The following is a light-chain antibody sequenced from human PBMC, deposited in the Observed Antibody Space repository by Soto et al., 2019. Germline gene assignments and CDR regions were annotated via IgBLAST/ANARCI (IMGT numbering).Light chain of an antibody. CDR2: KAS. CDR1: QSISTW. V-gene: IGKV1-5*03. CDR3: QQYNYYSRT. J-gene: IGKJ1*01. Sequence: DIHMTQSPSTLSASVADRVTITCRASQSISTWLAWYQQKPGKAPKLLIYKASSLQSGVPSRFSGSGSGTEFTLTISNLQPDDFATYYCQQYNYYSRTFGQGTKVDIK.